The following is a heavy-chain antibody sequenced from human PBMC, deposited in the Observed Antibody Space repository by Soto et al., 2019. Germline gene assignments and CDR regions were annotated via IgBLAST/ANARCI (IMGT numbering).Heavy chain of an antibody. Sequence: SETLSLTCRVSGGSMSGYYWSWIRQAPGKGLEWIGYVYYTGSTNYNPSLQSRVTISVDTSNKQFSLSLRLVTAADTAVYFCARSIAVPSSQIDNSGPGIRVTVSS. V-gene: IGHV4-59*01. CDR2: VYYTGST. CDR3: ARSIAVPSSQIDN. J-gene: IGHJ4*02. CDR1: GGSMSGYY. D-gene: IGHD6-6*01.